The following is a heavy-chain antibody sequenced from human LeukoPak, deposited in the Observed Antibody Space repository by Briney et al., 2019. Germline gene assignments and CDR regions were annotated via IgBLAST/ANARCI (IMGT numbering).Heavy chain of an antibody. CDR1: GFTLDDNS. V-gene: IGHV3-43*01. CDR2: ISWNGGAT. CDR3: AKVPSNSSWPYFEH. J-gene: IGHJ1*01. D-gene: IGHD3-9*01. Sequence: GGSLRLSCAASGFTLDDNSIYWVRQPPGKGLEWMSLISWNGGATYYADSVRGRFTVSRDTGKKSAFMQMNGLITEDSAMYYCAKVPSNSSWPYFEHWDRGTLVIVTS.